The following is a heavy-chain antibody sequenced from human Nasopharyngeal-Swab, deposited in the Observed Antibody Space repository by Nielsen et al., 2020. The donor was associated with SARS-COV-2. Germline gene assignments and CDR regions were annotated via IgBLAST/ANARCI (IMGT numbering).Heavy chain of an antibody. D-gene: IGHD6-19*01. V-gene: IGHV1-18*01. Sequence: ASVKVSCKASGYTFNSYGISWVRQAPGQGLEWMGWISAYNGNTNYAQKLQGRVTMTIDTSRSTAYMELRSLRSDDTAVYYCARDSAGSSYSSGWYAASFDIWGQGTMVTVSS. CDR3: ARDSAGSSYSSGWYAASFDI. CDR2: ISAYNGNT. CDR1: GYTFNSYG. J-gene: IGHJ3*02.